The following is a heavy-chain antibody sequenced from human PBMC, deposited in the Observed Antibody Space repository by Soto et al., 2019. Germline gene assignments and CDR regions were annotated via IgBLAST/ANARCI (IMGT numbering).Heavy chain of an antibody. D-gene: IGHD6-13*01. CDR1: GGSISGYY. CDR3: ARGSAAGTKSPFDY. V-gene: IGHV4-59*01. J-gene: IGHJ4*02. CDR2: IHYSGST. Sequence: VQLQESGPGLVKPSETLSLTCTVSGGSISGYYWSWIRQSPGKGLEWIGYIHYSGSTNYNPSLKGRVTXXVXTXXNQLSLKLSSVTAADTAVYYCARGSAAGTKSPFDYWGQGTLVTVSS.